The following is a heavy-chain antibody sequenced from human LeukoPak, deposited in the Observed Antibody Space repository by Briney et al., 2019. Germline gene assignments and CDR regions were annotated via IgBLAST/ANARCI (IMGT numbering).Heavy chain of an antibody. D-gene: IGHD3-3*01. J-gene: IGHJ6*03. CDR2: INPSGGST. CDR3: ARDSITIFGVVTAAYYYYMDV. V-gene: IGHV1-46*01. Sequence: ASVKVSCKASGYTFTSYYMHWVRQAPGQGLEWMGIINPSGGSTSYAQKFQGRVTMTRDTSTSTVYMELSSLRSEDTPVYYCARDSITIFGVVTAAYYYYMDVWGKGTTVTVSS. CDR1: GYTFTSYY.